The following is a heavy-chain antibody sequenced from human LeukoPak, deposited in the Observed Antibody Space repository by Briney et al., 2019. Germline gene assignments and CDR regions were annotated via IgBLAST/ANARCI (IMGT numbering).Heavy chain of an antibody. J-gene: IGHJ4*02. CDR1: GFTFSDYY. V-gene: IGHV3-11*01. D-gene: IGHD5-18*01. CDR3: ARVSGRIQLWLKEYYFDY. Sequence: GGSLRLSCAASGFTFSDYYMSWIRQAPGKGLEWVSYISSSGSTIYYADSVKGRFTTSRDNAKNSLYLQMNSLRAEDTAVYYCARVSGRIQLWLKEYYFDYWGQGTLVTVSS. CDR2: ISSSGSTI.